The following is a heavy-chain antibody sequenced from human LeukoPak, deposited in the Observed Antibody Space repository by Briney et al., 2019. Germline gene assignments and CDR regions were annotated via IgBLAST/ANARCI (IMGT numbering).Heavy chain of an antibody. CDR2: IYYSGST. J-gene: IGHJ5*02. CDR3: ARVSVVVTARNWFDP. V-gene: IGHV4-61*01. Sequence: PSETLSLTCTVSGGSVSSGSYYWTWIRQPPGKGLEWIGNIYYSGSTKYSPSLKSRVAISVDTSKNQFSLKLSSVTAADTAVYYCARVSVVVTARNWFDPWGQGTLVTVSS. CDR1: GGSVSSGSYY. D-gene: IGHD2-21*02.